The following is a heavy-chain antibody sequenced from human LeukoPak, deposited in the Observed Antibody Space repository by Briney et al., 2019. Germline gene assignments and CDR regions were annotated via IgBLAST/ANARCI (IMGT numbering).Heavy chain of an antibody. D-gene: IGHD6-13*01. CDR3: TRGTGSSWFDF. V-gene: IGHV1-2*02. CDR1: GYTFTGYY. J-gene: IGHJ4*02. CDR2: INPNSGGT. Sequence: ALVKVSCKASGYTFTGYYMHWVRQAPGQGLEWMGWINPNSGGTNYAQKFQGRLTMTRDTSINTAYVELSSLISDDTAIYYCTRGTGSSWFDFWGQGTLVTVSS.